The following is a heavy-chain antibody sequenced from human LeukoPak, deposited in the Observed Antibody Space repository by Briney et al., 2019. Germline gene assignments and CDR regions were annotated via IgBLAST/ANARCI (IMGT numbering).Heavy chain of an antibody. Sequence: SVKASCKASGGTFSSYAISWVRQAPGQGLEWMGGIIPIFGTANYAQKFQGRVTITADESTSTAYMELSSLRSEDTAVYYCARDQGTGGGYYYYGMDVWGKGTTVTVSS. CDR3: ARDQGTGGGYYYYGMDV. CDR2: IIPIFGTA. J-gene: IGHJ6*04. D-gene: IGHD1-14*01. V-gene: IGHV1-69*13. CDR1: GGTFSSYA.